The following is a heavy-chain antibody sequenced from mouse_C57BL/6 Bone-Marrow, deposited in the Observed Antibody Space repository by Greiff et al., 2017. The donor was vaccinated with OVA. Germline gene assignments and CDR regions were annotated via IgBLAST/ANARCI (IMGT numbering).Heavy chain of an antibody. D-gene: IGHD2-4*01. V-gene: IGHV14-4*01. J-gene: IGHJ3*01. CDR3: TTPYDYDSWFAY. CDR1: GFNIKDDY. Sequence: LVESGAELVRPGASVKLSCTASGFNIKDDYMHWVKQRPEQGLEWIGWIDPENGDTEYASKFQGKATITADTSSNTAYLQLSSLTSEDTAVYYCTTPYDYDSWFAYWGQGTLVTVSA. CDR2: IDPENGDT.